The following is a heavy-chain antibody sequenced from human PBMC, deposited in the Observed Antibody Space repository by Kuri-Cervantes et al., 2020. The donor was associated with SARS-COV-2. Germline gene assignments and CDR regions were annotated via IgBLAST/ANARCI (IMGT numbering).Heavy chain of an antibody. Sequence: TVKLSCKASGVTFSIYTISWVRQAPGQGLEWMGGIIPIFGTANYAQKFQGRVTITADKSTSTAYMELSSLRSEDTAVYYCARDQGAYYYGMDVWGQGTTVTVSS. J-gene: IGHJ6*02. CDR3: ARDQGAYYYGMDV. CDR1: GVTFSIYT. CDR2: IIPIFGTA. V-gene: IGHV1-69*06.